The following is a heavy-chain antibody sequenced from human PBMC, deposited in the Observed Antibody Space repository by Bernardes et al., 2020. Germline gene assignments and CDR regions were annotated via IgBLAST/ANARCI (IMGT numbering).Heavy chain of an antibody. CDR2: ISWNSGSI. Sequence: GGSLRLSCAASGFTFDDYAMHWVRQAPGKGLEWVSGISWNSGSIGYADSVKGRFTISRDNAKNSLYLQMNSLRAEDTALYYCAKGSEFEYSSTDGDAFDIWGQGTMVTVSS. V-gene: IGHV3-9*01. J-gene: IGHJ3*02. CDR3: AKGSEFEYSSTDGDAFDI. CDR1: GFTFDDYA. D-gene: IGHD6-6*01.